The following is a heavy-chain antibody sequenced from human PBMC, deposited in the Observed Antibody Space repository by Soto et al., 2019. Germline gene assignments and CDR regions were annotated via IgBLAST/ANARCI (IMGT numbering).Heavy chain of an antibody. J-gene: IGHJ4*02. Sequence: GASVKVSCKACGYSFTSYGISWVRQAPGQGLEWMGWISAYNGNTNYAQKLQGRVTMTTDTSTSTAYMELRSLRSDDTAVYYCARYRVEMATITRYYFDYWGQGTLVTVSS. CDR3: ARYRVEMATITRYYFDY. D-gene: IGHD5-12*01. V-gene: IGHV1-18*01. CDR2: ISAYNGNT. CDR1: GYSFTSYG.